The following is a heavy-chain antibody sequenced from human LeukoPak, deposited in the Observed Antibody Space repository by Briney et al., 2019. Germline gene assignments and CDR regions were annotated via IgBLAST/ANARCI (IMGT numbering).Heavy chain of an antibody. CDR3: ARHVLSGYLNYWYFDL. J-gene: IGHJ2*01. CDR1: GGSISSSSYY. CDR2: IYYSGST. V-gene: IGHV4-39*01. Sequence: SETLSLTCTVSGGSISSSSYYWGWIRQPPRKGLEWIGSIYYSGSTYYNPSLKSRVTISVDTSKNQFSLKLSSVTAADTAVYYCARHVLSGYLNYWYFDLWGRGTLVTVSS. D-gene: IGHD3-3*01.